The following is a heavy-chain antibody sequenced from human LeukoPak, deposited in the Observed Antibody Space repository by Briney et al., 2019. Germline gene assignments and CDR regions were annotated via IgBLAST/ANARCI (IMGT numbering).Heavy chain of an antibody. J-gene: IGHJ3*02. Sequence: GGSLRLSCAASGFTFNIYTMNWVRQAPGKGLEWVSSISGSSSDIFYADSVKGRISVSRDNARNSLYPQMDSLRAEDTAVYYCAKDLGRSGYYTIDAFDIWGQGTMVSVSS. CDR1: GFTFNIYT. D-gene: IGHD3-22*01. V-gene: IGHV3-21*01. CDR2: ISGSSSDI. CDR3: AKDLGRSGYYTIDAFDI.